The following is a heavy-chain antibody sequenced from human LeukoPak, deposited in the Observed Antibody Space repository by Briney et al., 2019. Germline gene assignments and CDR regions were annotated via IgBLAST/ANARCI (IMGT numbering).Heavy chain of an antibody. CDR2: ISGSGGST. D-gene: IGHD1-26*01. Sequence: GGSLRLSCAASGFTFSSYAMSWVRQAPGKGLEWVSAISGSGGSTYYADSAKGRFTISRDNSKNTLYLQMNSLRAEDTAVYYCAKDQDRIVGATWNYWGQGTLVTVSS. J-gene: IGHJ4*02. CDR3: AKDQDRIVGATWNY. CDR1: GFTFSSYA. V-gene: IGHV3-23*01.